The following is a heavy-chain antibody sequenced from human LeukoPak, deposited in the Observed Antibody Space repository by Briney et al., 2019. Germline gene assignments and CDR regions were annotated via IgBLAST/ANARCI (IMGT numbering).Heavy chain of an antibody. CDR2: ISWNSGSI. D-gene: IGHD2-15*01. V-gene: IGHV3-9*01. Sequence: GRSLRLSCAASGFTFDDYAMHWVRQAPGKGLEWVSGISWNSGSIGYADSVKGRFTISRDNTKNSLYLQMNSLRAEDTALYYCAKAREYCSGGSCYYFDYWGQGTLVTASS. J-gene: IGHJ4*02. CDR3: AKAREYCSGGSCYYFDY. CDR1: GFTFDDYA.